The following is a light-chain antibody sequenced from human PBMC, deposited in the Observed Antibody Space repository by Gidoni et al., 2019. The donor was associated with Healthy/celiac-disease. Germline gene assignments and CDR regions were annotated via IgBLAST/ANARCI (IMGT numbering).Light chain of an antibody. Sequence: PGTLSLSPGERATLSCRASQSVSSSYLAWYQQKPGQAPRRLIYGASSRATGIPDRFSGSGSGTDFTLTISRLEPEDFAVYYCQQYGSSPYTFGGGTKVEIK. V-gene: IGKV3-20*01. J-gene: IGKJ4*01. CDR2: GAS. CDR1: QSVSSSY. CDR3: QQYGSSPYT.